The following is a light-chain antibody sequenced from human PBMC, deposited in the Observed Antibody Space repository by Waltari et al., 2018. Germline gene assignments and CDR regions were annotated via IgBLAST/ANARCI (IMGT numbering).Light chain of an antibody. J-gene: IGKJ4*01. CDR2: DVS. Sequence: ETVMTQTPVSLSVIPGQPASMSCKSGQMLLERAGKPYLHWELQKPGQSPQLLIYDVSSRFSGVPDRFSGSGSGTDFTLRISRVEAEDVGVYYCMQGIHLPLTFGGGTKVEMK. CDR1: QMLLERAGKPY. CDR3: MQGIHLPLT. V-gene: IGKV2-29*02.